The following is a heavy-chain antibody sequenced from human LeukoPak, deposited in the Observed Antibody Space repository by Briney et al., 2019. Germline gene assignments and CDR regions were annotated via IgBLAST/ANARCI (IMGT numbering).Heavy chain of an antibody. CDR3: ARAYDSSGYSPYDAFDI. CDR2: IYPGDSDT. D-gene: IGHD3-22*01. J-gene: IGHJ3*02. CDR1: GYSFTSYW. V-gene: IGHV5-51*01. Sequence: GESLQISCQGSGYSFTSYWIGWVRQMPGKGLEWMGIIYPGDSDTRYSPSFQGQVTISADKSISTAYLQWSSLKASDTAMYYCARAYDSSGYSPYDAFDIWGQGTMVTVSS.